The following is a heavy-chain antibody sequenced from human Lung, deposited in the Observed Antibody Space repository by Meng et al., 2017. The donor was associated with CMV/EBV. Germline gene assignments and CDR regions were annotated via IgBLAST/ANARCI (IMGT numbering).Heavy chain of an antibody. CDR1: GFTFSHYK. J-gene: IGHJ4*02. CDR2: NSRSNNTK. CDR3: ARSDSYGDFDS. D-gene: IGHD5-18*01. V-gene: IGHV3-48*03. Sequence: GGSLRLSCAASGFTFSHYKMNWVRQAPGKGLEWVSYNSRSNNTKDYADSVKGRFTISRDNAKNSLYLHMNSLRADDTAVYYCARSDSYGDFDSWAQGKVVTVDS.